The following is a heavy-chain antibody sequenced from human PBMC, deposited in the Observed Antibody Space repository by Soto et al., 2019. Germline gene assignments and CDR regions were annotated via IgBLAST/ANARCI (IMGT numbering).Heavy chain of an antibody. D-gene: IGHD3-3*01. V-gene: IGHV4-34*01. Sequence: PSETLSLTCAVYGGSFSRYYWIWIRQPPGKGLEWIGEINHSGSTNYNPSLKSRVTISVDTSKNQFSLKLSSVTAADTAVYYCARGRYYDFWSGPPSGGMDVWGQGTTVTVSS. CDR2: INHSGST. CDR1: GGSFSRYY. J-gene: IGHJ6*02. CDR3: ARGRYYDFWSGPPSGGMDV.